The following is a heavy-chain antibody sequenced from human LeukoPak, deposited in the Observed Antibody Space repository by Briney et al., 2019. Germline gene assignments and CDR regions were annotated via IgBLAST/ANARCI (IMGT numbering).Heavy chain of an antibody. CDR3: ARSLAYDTRGFFYKD. CDR1: GYSFIGYW. J-gene: IGHJ4*02. Sequence: TTGESLKISCQGSGYSFIGYWIGWVRQMPGKDLEWMGNIYPGDSDTRYSPSLQGQVIISVDKSTNTAYLQWSGLKASDTAMYYCARSLAYDTRGFFYKDWGQGTLVTVSS. CDR2: IYPGDSDT. D-gene: IGHD3-22*01. V-gene: IGHV5-51*01.